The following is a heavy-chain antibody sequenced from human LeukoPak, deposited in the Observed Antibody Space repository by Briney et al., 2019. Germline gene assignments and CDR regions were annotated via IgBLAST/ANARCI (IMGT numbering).Heavy chain of an antibody. V-gene: IGHV4-4*07. CDR3: ARDGPLAHTYGYFDY. D-gene: IGHD3-3*02. Sequence: SETLSLTCTASGGSISSYYWSWIRQPAGKGLEWIGRIYTSGSTNYNPSLKSRVTMSVDTSKNQFSLKLSSVTAADTAVYYCARDGPLAHTYGYFDYWGQGTLVTVSS. CDR1: GGSISSYY. CDR2: IYTSGST. J-gene: IGHJ4*02.